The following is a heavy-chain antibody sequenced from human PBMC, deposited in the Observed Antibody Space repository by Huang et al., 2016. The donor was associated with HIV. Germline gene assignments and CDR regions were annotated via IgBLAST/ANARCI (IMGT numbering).Heavy chain of an antibody. CDR2: INHNGKI. CDR1: GGAFRGSS. V-gene: IGHV4-34*02. D-gene: IGHD3-10*01. CDR3: ARGFNYYASDNLGVYYFDS. J-gene: IGHJ4*02. Sequence: QVQLKQWGAGLLKPSENLSLTCAVYGGAFRGSSWTWIRQFPEKGLELIGYINHNGKIMYNPSLSARVTMSTDTSKNHFSLHLTSVTAADTARYYCARGFNYYASDNLGVYYFDSWGLGTLVTVSP.